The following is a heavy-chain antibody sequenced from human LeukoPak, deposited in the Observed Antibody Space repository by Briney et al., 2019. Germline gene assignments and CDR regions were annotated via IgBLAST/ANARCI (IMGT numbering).Heavy chain of an antibody. V-gene: IGHV1-69*05. CDR2: IIPIFGTA. CDR1: GGTFSCYA. CDR3: ARAGTVTTFDYFDY. Sequence: SVKVSCKASGGTFSCYAISWVRQAPGQGLEWMGGIIPIFGTANYAQKFQGRVTITTDESTSTAYMELRSLRSEDTAVYYCARAGTVTTFDYFDYWGQGTLVTVSS. D-gene: IGHD4-17*01. J-gene: IGHJ4*02.